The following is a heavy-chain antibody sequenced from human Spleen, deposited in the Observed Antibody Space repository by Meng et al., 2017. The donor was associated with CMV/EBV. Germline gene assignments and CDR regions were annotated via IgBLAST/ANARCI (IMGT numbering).Heavy chain of an antibody. V-gene: IGHV4-30-4*01. Sequence: VSGDSISSGGYYWSWIRQPPGKGLEWIGYISYSGTTYYNPSLKSRVTISIDTSKNQFSLKLTTLTAADTAVFYCARVPLTGYNWFDPWGQGTLVTVSS. J-gene: IGHJ5*02. CDR1: GDSISSGGYY. CDR3: ARVPLTGYNWFDP. D-gene: IGHD3-9*01. CDR2: ISYSGTT.